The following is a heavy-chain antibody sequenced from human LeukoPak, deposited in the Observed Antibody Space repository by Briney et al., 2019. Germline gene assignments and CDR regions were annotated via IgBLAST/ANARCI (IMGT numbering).Heavy chain of an antibody. CDR3: ARISGPGAFDI. CDR1: GFSLSTSGVR. Sequence: SGPTLVNPTQTLTLTCTFSGFSLSTSGVRVSWIRQPPGKALEWLARIDWDDDKFYSTSLKSRLTISKDTSKNQVVRTMTNMDPVDTATYYCARISGPGAFDIWGQGTMVTVSS. D-gene: IGHD6-25*01. CDR2: IDWDDDK. J-gene: IGHJ3*02. V-gene: IGHV2-70*04.